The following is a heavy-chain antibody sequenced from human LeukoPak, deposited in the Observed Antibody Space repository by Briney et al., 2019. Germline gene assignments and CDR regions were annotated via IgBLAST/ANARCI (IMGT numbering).Heavy chain of an antibody. V-gene: IGHV3-11*01. CDR1: GFTFSSNY. J-gene: IGHJ4*02. D-gene: IGHD3-10*01. CDR2: ISSSGSTI. Sequence: GGSLRLSCAASGFTFSSNYMSWVRQAPGKGLEWVSYISSSGSTIYYADSVKGRFTISRDNAKNSPYLQMNSLRAEDTAVYYCARGVRWYYYGSGSYYYFDYWGQGTLVTVSS. CDR3: ARGVRWYYYGSGSYYYFDY.